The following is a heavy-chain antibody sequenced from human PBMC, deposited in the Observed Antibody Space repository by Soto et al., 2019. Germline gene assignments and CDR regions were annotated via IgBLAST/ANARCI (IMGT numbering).Heavy chain of an antibody. CDR3: AKGSGYDYTYYYHCYMDV. D-gene: IGHD5-12*01. CDR2: ISGAGGST. CDR1: GFTFINYA. V-gene: IGHV3-23*01. Sequence: GGSLRLSCVASGFTFINYAMSWVRQAPGKGLEWVSSISGAGGSTYYADSVKGRFTISRDNSKNTLYLRVNSLRADDTAVYYCAKGSGYDYTYYYHCYMDVWGKGTTVTVS. J-gene: IGHJ6*03.